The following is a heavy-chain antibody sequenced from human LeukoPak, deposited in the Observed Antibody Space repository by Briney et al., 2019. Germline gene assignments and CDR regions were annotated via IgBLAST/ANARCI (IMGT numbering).Heavy chain of an antibody. V-gene: IGHV1-69*13. CDR1: GGTFSSYA. J-gene: IGHJ2*01. D-gene: IGHD4-17*01. CDR2: IIPIFGTA. Sequence: SVKVSCKASGGTFSSYAISWVRQAPGQGLEWMGGIIPIFGTANYAQKFQGRVTITADESTGTAYMELSSLRSEDTAVYYCARSADYGDTLSSYWYFDLWGRGTLVTVSS. CDR3: ARSADYGDTLSSYWYFDL.